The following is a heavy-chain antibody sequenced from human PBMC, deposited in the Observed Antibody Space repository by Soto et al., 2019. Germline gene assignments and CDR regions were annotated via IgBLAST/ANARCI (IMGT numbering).Heavy chain of an antibody. J-gene: IGHJ5*02. CDR2: IYPNDSKV. D-gene: IGHD3-16*02. V-gene: IGHV5-51*01. CDR3: SRGNIANWFGP. Sequence: AESLKISCQSSGYRFSSYWIVWVRQMPGKGLEWMGIIYPNDSKVKYIPSVQGQVTMSVDKSISTAYLQWSSLRASDTAIYFCSRGNIANWFGPWGQGTPVTVSS. CDR1: GYRFSSYW.